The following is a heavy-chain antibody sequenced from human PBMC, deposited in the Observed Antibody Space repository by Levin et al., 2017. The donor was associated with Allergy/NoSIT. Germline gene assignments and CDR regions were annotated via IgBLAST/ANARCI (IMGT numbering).Heavy chain of an antibody. CDR1: GFTFGDYA. CDR3: SRLPRKNYGLPFDY. D-gene: IGHD3-10*01. CDR2: ISSKRYGGTS. V-gene: IGHV3-49*03. Sequence: GGSLRLSCTGSGFTFGDYALIWFRQAPGKGLEWVGFISSKRYGGTSEYAASVKGRFTISRDDSKSIAYLQMNSLKAEETAIYYCSRLPRKNYGLPFDYWGQGTVVTVSS. J-gene: IGHJ4*02.